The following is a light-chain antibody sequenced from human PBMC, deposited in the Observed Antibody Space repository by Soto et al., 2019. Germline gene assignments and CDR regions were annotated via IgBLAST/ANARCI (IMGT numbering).Light chain of an antibody. J-gene: IGKJ1*01. V-gene: IGKV3-15*01. CDR2: GAS. CDR3: QQYNNWPLWT. Sequence: EIVMTQSPATLSVSPGARAPLSCRASQSVSSNLAWYQQKPGQAPRLLIYGASTRATGIPARFSGSGSGTEFTLTISSLQSEDFAVYYCQQYNNWPLWTFGQGTKVDIK. CDR1: QSVSSN.